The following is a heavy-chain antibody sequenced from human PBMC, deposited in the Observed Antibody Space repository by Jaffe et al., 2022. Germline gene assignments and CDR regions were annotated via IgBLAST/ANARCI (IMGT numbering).Heavy chain of an antibody. CDR2: INPNSGGT. D-gene: IGHD3-3*01. Sequence: QVQLVQSGAEVKKPGASVKVSCKASGYTFTGYYMHWVRQAPGQGLEWMGRINPNSGGTNYAQKFQGRVTMTRDTSISTAYMELSRLRSDDTAVYYCARDPAPLTDQRITIFGVVIVGYNWFDPWGQGTLVTVSS. CDR1: GYTFTGYY. CDR3: ARDPAPLTDQRITIFGVVIVGYNWFDP. V-gene: IGHV1-2*06. J-gene: IGHJ5*02.